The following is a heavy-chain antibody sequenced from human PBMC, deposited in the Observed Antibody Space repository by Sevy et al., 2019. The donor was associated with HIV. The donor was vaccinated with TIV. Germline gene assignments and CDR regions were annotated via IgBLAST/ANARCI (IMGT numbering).Heavy chain of an antibody. J-gene: IGHJ4*02. CDR2: ITSSRTTI. V-gene: IGHV3-48*02. Sequence: GGSLRLSCAASVFTFSSYAMNWVRQAPGKGLEWVSSITSSRTTIYYADSVKGRFTISRDKAKASVYLQMNSLRDEDTAVYYCARGIASAVLDYWGQGTLVTVSS. CDR1: VFTFSSYA. CDR3: ARGIASAVLDY. D-gene: IGHD6-13*01.